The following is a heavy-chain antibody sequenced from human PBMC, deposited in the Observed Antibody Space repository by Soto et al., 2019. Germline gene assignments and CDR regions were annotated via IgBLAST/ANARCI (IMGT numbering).Heavy chain of an antibody. CDR2: IRGSGGST. D-gene: IGHD2-2*01. CDR3: AKDHLKVVVPAATGQI. V-gene: IGHV3-23*01. CDR1: GFTFSSYA. Sequence: GGSLRLSCAASGFTFSSYAMSWVRQAPGKGLEWVSAIRGSGGSTYYADSVKGRFTISRDNSKNTLYLQMNSLRAEDTAVYYCAKDHLKVVVPAATGQIWGQGTMVTVSS. J-gene: IGHJ3*02.